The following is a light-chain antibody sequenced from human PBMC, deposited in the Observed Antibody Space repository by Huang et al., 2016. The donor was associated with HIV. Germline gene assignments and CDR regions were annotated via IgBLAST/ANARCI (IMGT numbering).Light chain of an antibody. CDR3: QQYYSIPYT. CDR2: WAS. Sequence: DIVMTQSPDSLAVSLGDRTTIKCKSSQSVLSNSGSKNYLAWYQQKPGQTPKLLIYWASTRESGVPDRFSGSGSGTDFTLTISSLQAEDVAVYYCQQYYSIPYTFGQGTTLEIK. V-gene: IGKV4-1*01. CDR1: QSVLSNSGSKNY. J-gene: IGKJ2*01.